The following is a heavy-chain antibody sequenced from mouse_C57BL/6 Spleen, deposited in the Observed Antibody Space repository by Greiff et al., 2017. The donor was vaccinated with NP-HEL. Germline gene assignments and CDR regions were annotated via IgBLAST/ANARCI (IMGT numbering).Heavy chain of an antibody. V-gene: IGHV1-42*01. CDR3: ARPLYYGSSYPYWYFDV. Sequence: VQLQQSGPELVKPGASVKISCKASGYSFTGYYMNWVKQSPEKSLEWIGEINPSTGGTTYNQKFKAKATLTVDKSSSTAYMQLKSLTSEDSAVYYCARPLYYGSSYPYWYFDVWGTGTTVTVSS. CDR2: INPSTGGT. CDR1: GYSFTGYY. J-gene: IGHJ1*03. D-gene: IGHD1-1*01.